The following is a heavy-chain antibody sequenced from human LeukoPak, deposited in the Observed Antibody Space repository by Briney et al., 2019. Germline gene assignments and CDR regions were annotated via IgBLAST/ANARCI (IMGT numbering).Heavy chain of an antibody. CDR3: ASIGVVPAAINY. Sequence: SETLSLTCAVYGGSFSGYYWSWIPQPPGKGLEWIGEINHSGSTNYNPSLKSRVTISVDTSKNQFSLKLSSVTAADTAVYYCASIGVVPAAINYWGQGTLVTVSS. CDR1: GGSFSGYY. V-gene: IGHV4-34*01. J-gene: IGHJ4*02. CDR2: INHSGST. D-gene: IGHD2-2*02.